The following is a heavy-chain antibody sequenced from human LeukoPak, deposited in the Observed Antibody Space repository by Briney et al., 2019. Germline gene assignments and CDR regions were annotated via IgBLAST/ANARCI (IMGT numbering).Heavy chain of an antibody. CDR2: ISSRGGYT. CDR1: GFTFSDYY. CDR3: AREKTTMVRGRIVTDNYYGMDV. D-gene: IGHD3-10*01. Sequence: GGSLRLSCAASGFTFSDYYMTWIRQAPGKGLEWVSYISSRGGYTNYADSVKGRFTISRDNAKNSLYLQMNSLRAEDTAVYYCAREKTTMVRGRIVTDNYYGMDVWGKGATVTVSS. J-gene: IGHJ6*04. V-gene: IGHV3-11*06.